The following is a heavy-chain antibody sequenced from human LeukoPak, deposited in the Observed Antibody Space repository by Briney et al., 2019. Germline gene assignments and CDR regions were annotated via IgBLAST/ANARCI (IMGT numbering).Heavy chain of an antibody. CDR2: IYYSGST. CDR1: GDSISSGDYY. Sequence: SQTLSLTCTVSGDSISSGDYYWRWIRQPPGKGLEWIGYIYYSGSTYYNPSLKSRVTKSVDTAKNEFALKLSSVTAADTAVYYCARADDYYGSGSPQVFDYWGQGTLVTVSS. D-gene: IGHD3-10*01. J-gene: IGHJ4*02. V-gene: IGHV4-30-4*01. CDR3: ARADDYYGSGSPQVFDY.